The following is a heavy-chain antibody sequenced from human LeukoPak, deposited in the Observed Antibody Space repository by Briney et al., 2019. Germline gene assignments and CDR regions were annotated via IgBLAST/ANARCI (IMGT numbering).Heavy chain of an antibody. Sequence: GGSLRLSCAASGFTFSSYGMHWVRQAPGKGLEWVAFIRYDGSNKYYADSVKGRFTISRDNSKNTLYLQMNSLRAEDTAVYYCAKFFELWLGSVDFDYWGQGTLVTVSS. V-gene: IGHV3-30*02. CDR2: IRYDGSNK. J-gene: IGHJ4*02. D-gene: IGHD5-18*01. CDR1: GFTFSSYG. CDR3: AKFFELWLGSVDFDY.